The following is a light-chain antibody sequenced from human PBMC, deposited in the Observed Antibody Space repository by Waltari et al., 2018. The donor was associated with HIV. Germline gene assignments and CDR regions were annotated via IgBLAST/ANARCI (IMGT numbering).Light chain of an antibody. J-gene: IGLJ3*02. V-gene: IGLV8-61*01. CDR3: VLYMGSGIWV. Sequence: QPVVTQEPSFSVSPGGTVPLTCGLSSGSVSTSYYPSWYQQTPGQAPRTLIYSTNTRSSGVPDRFSGSILGNKAALTITGAQADDESDYYCVLYMGSGIWVFGGGTKLTVL. CDR2: STN. CDR1: SGSVSTSYY.